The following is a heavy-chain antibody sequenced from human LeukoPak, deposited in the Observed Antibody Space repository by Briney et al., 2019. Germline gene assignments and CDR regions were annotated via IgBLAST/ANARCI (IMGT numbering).Heavy chain of an antibody. Sequence: ASVKVSCKASGYTFTSYDINWVQQATGQGLEWMGWMNPNSGNTGYAQKFQGRVTMTRNTSISTAYMELSSLRSEDTAVYYCARGGYFDWLLYSSWFDPWGQGTLVTVSS. CDR3: ARGGYFDWLLYSSWFDP. J-gene: IGHJ5*02. V-gene: IGHV1-8*01. D-gene: IGHD3-9*01. CDR2: MNPNSGNT. CDR1: GYTFTSYD.